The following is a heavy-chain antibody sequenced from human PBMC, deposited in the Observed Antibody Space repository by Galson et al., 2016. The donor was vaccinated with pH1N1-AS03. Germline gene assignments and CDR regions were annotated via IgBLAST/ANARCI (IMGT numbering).Heavy chain of an antibody. CDR3: AGEGIGGFDY. CDR2: IKQDGSEK. J-gene: IGHJ4*02. V-gene: IGHV3-7*01. D-gene: IGHD3-16*01. Sequence: SLRLSCAASGFTFIGYWLSWVRQVPGKGLEWAANIKQDGSEKEYVDSVKGRFTISRDNAKNSVYLQMNSLRAGDTAVYYCAGEGIGGFDYWGRGTLVTVSS. CDR1: GFTFIGYW.